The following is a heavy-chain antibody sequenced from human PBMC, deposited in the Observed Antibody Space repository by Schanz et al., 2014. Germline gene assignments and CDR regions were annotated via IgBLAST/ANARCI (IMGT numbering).Heavy chain of an antibody. CDR1: GFTFSNYW. D-gene: IGHD4-17*01. CDR3: ARAGGYGGAFDI. CDR2: IKQDESER. Sequence: EVQLVESGGGLVKPGGSLRLSCAASGFTFSNYWMSWVRQAPGKGLEWVANIKQDESERSYVDSVKGRFTISRDNAKNSLYLQMSSLRVEDTAVYFCARAGGYGGAFDIWGQGTVVTVSS. J-gene: IGHJ3*02. V-gene: IGHV3-7*01.